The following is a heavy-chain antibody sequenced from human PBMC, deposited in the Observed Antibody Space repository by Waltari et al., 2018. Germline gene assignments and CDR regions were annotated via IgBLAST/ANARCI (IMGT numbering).Heavy chain of an antibody. CDR2: IRYDGSNK. CDR1: RFTFRVYG. CDR3: AKDQGKPGGDYYYYGMDV. V-gene: IGHV3-30*02. J-gene: IGHJ6*02. D-gene: IGHD3-16*01. Sequence: QVQLVESGGGVVQPGGSLILSCPVSRFTFRVYGLPSVRLAPVKWLEWVACIRYDGSNKYYADSVKGRFTISRDNSKNTLYLQMNSLRAEDTAVYYCAKDQGKPGGDYYYYGMDVWGQGTTVTVSS.